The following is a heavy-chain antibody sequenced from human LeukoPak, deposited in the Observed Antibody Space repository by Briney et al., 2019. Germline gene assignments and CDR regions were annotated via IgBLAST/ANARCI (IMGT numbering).Heavy chain of an antibody. D-gene: IGHD6-13*01. J-gene: IGHJ3*02. CDR3: ARATRNLYSSTGLDVAFDI. V-gene: IGHV3-11*04. Sequence: GGALRLSCAASGFTFSDYYMSWIRQAPGKGLEWVSYISSSGSTIYYADSVEGRFTISRDNAKNSLYLQMNSLRAEDTAVYYCARATRNLYSSTGLDVAFDIWGQGTMVTVSS. CDR1: GFTFSDYY. CDR2: ISSSGSTI.